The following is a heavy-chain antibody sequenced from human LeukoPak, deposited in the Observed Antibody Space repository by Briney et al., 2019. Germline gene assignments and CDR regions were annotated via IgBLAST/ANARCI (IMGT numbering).Heavy chain of an antibody. D-gene: IGHD6-19*01. CDR3: AAQWLLHGAFDI. CDR1: GLTFSSYA. V-gene: IGHV3-23*01. CDR2: ISGSGGST. J-gene: IGHJ3*02. Sequence: GGSLRLSCAAFGLTFSSYAMSWVRQAPGKGLEWVSAISGSGGSTYYADSVKGRFTISRDNSKNTLYLQMNSLRAEDTAVYYCAAQWLLHGAFDIWGQGTMVTVSS.